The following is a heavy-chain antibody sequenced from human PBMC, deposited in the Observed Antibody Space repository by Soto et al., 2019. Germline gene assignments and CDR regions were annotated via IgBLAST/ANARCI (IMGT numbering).Heavy chain of an antibody. D-gene: IGHD2-2*01. CDR2: IHHSGST. CDR1: GGSITSHY. CDR3: ARDIVVVPAAMGYYYYYYGMDV. Sequence: SETLSLTCSVSGGSITSHYCSWFRQPPGKGLEWIGYIHHSGSTSYNPSLKRRVTMSVDTSKNQFSLKLSSVTAADTAVYYCARDIVVVPAAMGYYYYYYGMDVWGQGTTVT. J-gene: IGHJ6*02. V-gene: IGHV4-59*08.